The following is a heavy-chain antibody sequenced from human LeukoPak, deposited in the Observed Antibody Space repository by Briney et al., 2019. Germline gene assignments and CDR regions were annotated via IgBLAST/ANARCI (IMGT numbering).Heavy chain of an antibody. CDR3: AKDWDQQPELDY. CDR1: GFTFSSYA. J-gene: IGHJ4*02. CDR2: ISGSGGST. D-gene: IGHD6-13*01. V-gene: IGHV3-23*01. Sequence: GGSLRLSCAASGFTFSSYAMSWVRQAPGKGLEWVSAISGSGGSTDYADSVKGRFTISRDNTKNTLYLQMNSRKAEDTAVYYCAKDWDQQPELDYWGQGTLVTVSS.